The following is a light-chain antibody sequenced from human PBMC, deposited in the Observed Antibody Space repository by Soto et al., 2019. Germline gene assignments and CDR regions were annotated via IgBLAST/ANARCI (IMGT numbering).Light chain of an antibody. CDR1: QSVSSN. V-gene: IGKV3-20*01. CDR2: GAS. Sequence: EIVMTQSPATLSVSPGERATLSCRASQSVSSNLAWYQQKPGQAPRLLIFGASTRATGIPDRFSGRGSGTDFSLTISRLEPEDFAVYCCQQYGSSPWTFGQGTKVEIK. J-gene: IGKJ1*01. CDR3: QQYGSSPWT.